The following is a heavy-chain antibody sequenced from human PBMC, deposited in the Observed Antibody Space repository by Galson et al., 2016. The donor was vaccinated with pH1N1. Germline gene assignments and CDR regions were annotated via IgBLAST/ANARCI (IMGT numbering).Heavy chain of an antibody. V-gene: IGHV3-48*01. D-gene: IGHD1-14*01. J-gene: IGHJ6*02. Sequence: SLRLSCAASGFTFSSYSMNWVRRAPGKGLEWVSYISSSSSTIYYADSVKGRFTISGDNAKNSLYLQMNGLRAEDTAVYYCARVNHYYYYGMDVWGQGTTVTVSS. CDR3: ARVNHYYYYGMDV. CDR1: GFTFSSYS. CDR2: ISSSSSTI.